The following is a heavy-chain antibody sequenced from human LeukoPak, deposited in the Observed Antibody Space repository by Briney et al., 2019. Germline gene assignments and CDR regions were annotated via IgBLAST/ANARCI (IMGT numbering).Heavy chain of an antibody. J-gene: IGHJ3*02. V-gene: IGHV4-30-2*01. CDR1: GGSISRGGYY. CDR3: ARTIPLTTVTTGHGFDI. CDR2: IYHSGST. D-gene: IGHD4-11*01. Sequence: TSETLSLTCAVSGGSISRGGYYWSWIRQPPGKGLEWIGYIYHSGSTYYNPSLKSRVTISVDRSKNQFSLKLSSVTAADTAVYYCARTIPLTTVTTGHGFDIWGQGTMVTVSS.